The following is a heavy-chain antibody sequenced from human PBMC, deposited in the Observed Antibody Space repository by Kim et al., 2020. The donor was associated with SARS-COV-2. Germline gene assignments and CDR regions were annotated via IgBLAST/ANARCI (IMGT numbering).Heavy chain of an antibody. CDR3: AREAGGYSSSSALGY. Sequence: PSRKSRVTISVDTSKNQFSLKLSSVTAADTAVYYCAREAGGYSSSSALGYWGQGTLVTVSS. V-gene: IGHV4-31*02. D-gene: IGHD6-6*01. J-gene: IGHJ4*02.